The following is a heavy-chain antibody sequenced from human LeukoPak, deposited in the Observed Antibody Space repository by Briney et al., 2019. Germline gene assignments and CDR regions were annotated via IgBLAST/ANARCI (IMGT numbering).Heavy chain of an antibody. Sequence: GGSLRLCCAASGFTFSSYAMHWVRQAPGKGLEYVSAISSNGGSTYYANSVKGRFTISRDNSKNTLYLQMGSLRAEDMAVYYCARDRGWAQLDYWGQGTLVTVSS. V-gene: IGHV3-64*01. CDR1: GFTFSSYA. D-gene: IGHD3-10*01. J-gene: IGHJ4*02. CDR2: ISSNGGST. CDR3: ARDRGWAQLDY.